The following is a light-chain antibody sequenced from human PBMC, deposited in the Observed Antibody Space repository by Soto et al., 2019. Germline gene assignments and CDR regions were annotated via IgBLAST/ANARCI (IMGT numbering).Light chain of an antibody. Sequence: QSVLTQPPSASGSPGQSVTISCTGTSSDVGGYNYVSWYQQHPGKAPKLMIYEVSKRPLGVPDRFSGSKSGNTASLTVSGLQAEDEADYYCCSYAGSNNFPYVFGTGTKVTVL. CDR1: SSDVGGYNY. CDR3: CSYAGSNNFPYV. CDR2: EVS. J-gene: IGLJ1*01. V-gene: IGLV2-8*01.